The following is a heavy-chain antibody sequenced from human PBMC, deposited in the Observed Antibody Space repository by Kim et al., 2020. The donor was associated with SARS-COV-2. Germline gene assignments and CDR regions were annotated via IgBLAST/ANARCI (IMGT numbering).Heavy chain of an antibody. V-gene: IGHV4-39*07. J-gene: IGHJ6*02. D-gene: IGHD2-15*01. Sequence: SETLSLTCTVSGGSISSSSYYWGWIRQPPGKGLEWIGSIYYSGSTYYNPSLKSRVTISVDTSKNQFSLKLSSVTAADTAVYYCARDRAHGYCSGGSCYYYYYGMDVWGQGTTVTVSS. CDR3: ARDRAHGYCSGGSCYYYYYGMDV. CDR1: GGSISSSSYY. CDR2: IYYSGST.